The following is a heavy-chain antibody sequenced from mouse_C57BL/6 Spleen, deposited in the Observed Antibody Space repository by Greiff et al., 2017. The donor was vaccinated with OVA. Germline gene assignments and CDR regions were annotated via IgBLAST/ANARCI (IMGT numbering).Heavy chain of an antibody. CDR1: GYTFTSYW. V-gene: IGHV1-64*01. Sequence: QVQLKQSGAELVKPGASVKLSCKASGYTFTSYWMHWVKQRPGQGLEWIGMIHPNSGSTNYNEKFKSKATLTVDKSSSTAYMQLSSLTSEDSAVYYCARAGYDRDWFAYWGQGTLVTVAA. CDR3: ARAGYDRDWFAY. CDR2: IHPNSGST. D-gene: IGHD2-2*01. J-gene: IGHJ3*01.